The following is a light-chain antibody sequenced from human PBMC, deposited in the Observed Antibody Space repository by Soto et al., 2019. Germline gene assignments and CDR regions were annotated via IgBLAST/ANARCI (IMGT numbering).Light chain of an antibody. CDR2: GAS. CDR1: QGISSN. V-gene: IGKV3-15*01. CDR3: QQYNNWPPST. Sequence: ETVMTQSPATLSVSPGATVTLSCRASQGISSNLAWYLQKPGQAPRLLIFGASTRATGIPARFSGDGSETEFTLTISSLQSEDSGVYYCQQYNNWPPSTFGGGTRVEIK. J-gene: IGKJ4*01.